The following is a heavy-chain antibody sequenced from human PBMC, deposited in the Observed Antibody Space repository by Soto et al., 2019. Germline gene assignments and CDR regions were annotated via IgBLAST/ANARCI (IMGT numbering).Heavy chain of an antibody. J-gene: IGHJ4*02. CDR2: VHYTGST. D-gene: IGHD6-6*01. CDR3: ARGYRQAGRPPYYFDY. Sequence: QVQLQESGPGLVKPSETLSLTCTVSGDSISTYYWSWIRQTPGKGLEWIGYVHYTGSTNYNPSFKSRVTFSVDTSKTQFSRKLSSVIAADTAVYYCARGYRQAGRPPYYFDYWGQGTLVTVFS. V-gene: IGHV4-59*01. CDR1: GDSISTYY.